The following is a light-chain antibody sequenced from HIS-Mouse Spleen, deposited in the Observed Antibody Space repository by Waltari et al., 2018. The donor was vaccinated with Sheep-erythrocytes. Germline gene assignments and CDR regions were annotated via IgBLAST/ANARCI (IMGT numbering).Light chain of an antibody. V-gene: IGLV2-23*01. CDR3: CSYAGSSTWV. J-gene: IGLJ3*02. Sequence: QSALTQPASVSGSPGQSITTSCTGTRIDVGRYNLVSWSQQHPGKAPKLMIYEGSKRPSGVSNRFSGSKSGNTASLTISGLQAEDEADYYCCSYAGSSTWVFGGGTKLTVL. CDR2: EGS. CDR1: RIDVGRYNL.